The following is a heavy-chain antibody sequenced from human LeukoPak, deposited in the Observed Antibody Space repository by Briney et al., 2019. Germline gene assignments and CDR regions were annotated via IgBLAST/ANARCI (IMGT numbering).Heavy chain of an antibody. J-gene: IGHJ4*02. D-gene: IGHD4-17*01. CDR3: ARLTTTVTTPFDY. CDR2: ISSSSSYI. CDR1: GFTFSPYS. Sequence: GGSLRLSCVATGFTFSPYSMNWVRQAPGKGLEWVSSISSSSSYIYYADSVKGRFTISRDNAKNSLYLQMNSLRAEDTAVYYCARLTTTVTTPFDYWGQGTLVTVSS. V-gene: IGHV3-21*01.